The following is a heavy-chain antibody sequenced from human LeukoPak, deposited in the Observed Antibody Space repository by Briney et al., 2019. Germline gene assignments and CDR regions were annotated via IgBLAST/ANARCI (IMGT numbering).Heavy chain of an antibody. J-gene: IGHJ4*02. CDR1: GFTFSSYG. CDR3: ARDQGYCSGGSCFPKESFDY. Sequence: GGSLRLSCAASGFTFSSYGMHWVRQAPGKGLEWVAVIWYDGSNKYYADSVKGRFTISRDNSKNTLYLRMNSLRAEDTAVYYCARDQGYCSGGSCFPKESFDYWGQGTLVTVSS. CDR2: IWYDGSNK. V-gene: IGHV3-33*01. D-gene: IGHD2-15*01.